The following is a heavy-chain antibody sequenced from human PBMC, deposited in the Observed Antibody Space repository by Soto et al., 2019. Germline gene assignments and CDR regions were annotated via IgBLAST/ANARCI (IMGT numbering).Heavy chain of an antibody. CDR3: VEGWNDF. V-gene: IGHV3-15*01. J-gene: IGHJ4*02. CDR2: IKSTKDGGAR. CDR1: GFMFSSAW. Sequence: EVQVVESGGDLVEPGGSLRLSCVTSGFMFSSAWMSWVRQAPGKGLEWVARIKSTKDGGARDYAAPVNGRFSISRDDSTSPVYLQMNSLRVEDTALYYCVEGWNDFWGQGTLVTVSS. D-gene: IGHD1-1*01.